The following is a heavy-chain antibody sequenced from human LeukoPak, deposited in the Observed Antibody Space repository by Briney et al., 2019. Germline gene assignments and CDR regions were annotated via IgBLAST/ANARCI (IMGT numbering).Heavy chain of an antibody. D-gene: IGHD5-24*01. V-gene: IGHV1-46*01. CDR2: INPSGGST. Sequence: GASVKVSCKASGYTFTSYYMHWVRQAPGQGLEWMGIINPSGGSTSYAQKFQGRVTMTRDMSTSTVYMELSSPRSEDTAVYYCARDRALSGWLQLRVHRVIDYWGQGTLVTVSS. J-gene: IGHJ4*02. CDR1: GYTFTSYY. CDR3: ARDRALSGWLQLRVHRVIDY.